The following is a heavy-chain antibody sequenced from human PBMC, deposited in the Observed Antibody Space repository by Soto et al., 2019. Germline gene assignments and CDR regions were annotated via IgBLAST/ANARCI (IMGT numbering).Heavy chain of an antibody. CDR2: INAGNGIT. J-gene: IGHJ4*02. CDR3: ARGGEPIDY. D-gene: IGHD2-21*01. CDR1: GYTFTSYA. V-gene: IGHV1-3*01. Sequence: ASVKVSCKASGYTFTSYAMHWVRQAPGQRLEWMGWINAGNGITKYSQKFQGRVTITRDTSASTAYMELSSLRSEDTAVYYCARGGEPIDYWGQGTLVTVSS.